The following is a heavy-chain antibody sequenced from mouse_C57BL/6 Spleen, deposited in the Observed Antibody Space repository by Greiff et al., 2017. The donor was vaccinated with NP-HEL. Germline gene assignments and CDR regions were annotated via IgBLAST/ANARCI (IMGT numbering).Heavy chain of an antibody. CDR1: GYTFTSYW. D-gene: IGHD2-4*01. CDR2: IDPSDSET. Sequence: QVQLKQPGAELVRPGSSVKLSCKASGYTFTSYWMHWVKQRPIQGLEWIGNIDPSDSETHYNQKFKDKATLTVDKSSSTAYMQLSSLTSEDSAVYYCARDYPYAMDYWGQGTSVTVSS. J-gene: IGHJ4*01. CDR3: ARDYPYAMDY. V-gene: IGHV1-52*01.